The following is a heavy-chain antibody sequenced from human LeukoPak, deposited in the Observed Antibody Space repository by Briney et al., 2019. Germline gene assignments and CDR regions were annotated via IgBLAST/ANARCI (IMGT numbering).Heavy chain of an antibody. J-gene: IGHJ3*02. CDR3: ASAMVIGYDAFDI. V-gene: IGHV4-4*07. Sequence: NPSETLSLTWTVAGGSISSYCWSWIRQPAGKWLGWIGCIYTSGSNNYNPYLKSRVTMSVDTSKNQFSLKLSSVTAADTAVYYCASAMVIGYDAFDIWGQGTMVTVSS. CDR1: GGSISSYC. CDR2: IYTSGSN. D-gene: IGHD2-21*01.